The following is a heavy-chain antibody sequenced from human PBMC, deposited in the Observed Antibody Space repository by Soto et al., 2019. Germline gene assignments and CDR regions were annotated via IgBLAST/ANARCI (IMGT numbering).Heavy chain of an antibody. CDR2: IKPRSGET. CDR3: AAGTGADTCDF. Sequence: QVHLVQSGDEVGEPGASVKVSCKASGYNFNDYFMHWVRQAPGQGLEWMGWIKPRSGETKYEQKFHGRFTLTSDMSIITAYIEGTLVTSDDTAVYFCAAGTGADTCDFWGPGTLVIVS. CDR1: GYNFNDYF. J-gene: IGHJ4*02. D-gene: IGHD1-1*01. V-gene: IGHV1-2*02.